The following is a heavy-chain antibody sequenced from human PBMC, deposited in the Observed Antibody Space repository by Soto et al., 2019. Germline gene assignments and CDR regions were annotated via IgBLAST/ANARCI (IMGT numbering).Heavy chain of an antibody. CDR2: INHSGST. CDR3: ASAITIFGVVPVV. V-gene: IGHV4-34*01. J-gene: IGHJ6*02. Sequence: SETLSLTCAVYGGSFSGYYWSWIRQPPGKGLEWIGEINHSGSTNYNPSLKSRVTISVDTSKNQFSLKLSSVTAADTAVYYCASAITIFGVVPVVWGQGTTVTVSS. CDR1: GGSFSGYY. D-gene: IGHD3-3*01.